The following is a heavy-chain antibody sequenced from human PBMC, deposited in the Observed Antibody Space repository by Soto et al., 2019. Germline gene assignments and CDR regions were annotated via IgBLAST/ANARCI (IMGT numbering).Heavy chain of an antibody. CDR2: ISAYNGNT. Sequence: QVRLVQSGAEMKKPGASVKVSCKASGYTFPSYGISWVRQAPGQGLEWMGWISAYNGNTHFAQKFQGRVTMTTDTSTTTAYMELRSLRSDDTAVYYCARTPAGGGSPLWGQGTLVTVSS. J-gene: IGHJ4*02. V-gene: IGHV1-18*01. CDR1: GYTFPSYG. CDR3: ARTPAGGGSPL. D-gene: IGHD1-26*01.